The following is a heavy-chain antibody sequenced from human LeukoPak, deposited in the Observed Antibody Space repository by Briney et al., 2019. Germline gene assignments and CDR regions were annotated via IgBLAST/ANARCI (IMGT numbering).Heavy chain of an antibody. CDR1: GGSISSYH. D-gene: IGHD5-12*01. Sequence: SETLSLTCTVSGGSISSYHWSWIRQPPGKGLQWIGFIYSSGSTNYNPSLKSRVTISLDTSKNQFSLRVSSVTSADTAVYYCARGNSGYDYAFDIWGRGTMVTVSS. J-gene: IGHJ3*02. CDR3: ARGNSGYDYAFDI. CDR2: IYSSGST. V-gene: IGHV4-59*01.